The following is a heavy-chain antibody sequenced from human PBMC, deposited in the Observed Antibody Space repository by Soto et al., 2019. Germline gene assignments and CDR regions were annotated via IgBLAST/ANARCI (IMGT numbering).Heavy chain of an antibody. CDR2: IYYSGST. J-gene: IGHJ3*02. V-gene: IGHV4-59*08. CDR3: ARTNDAFDI. CDR1: GGSISSYY. Sequence: LSLTCTVSGGSISSYYWSWIRQPPGKGLEWIGYIYYSGSTNYNPSLKSRVTISVDTSKNQFSLKLSSVTAADTAVYYCARTNDAFDIWGQGTMVTVSS.